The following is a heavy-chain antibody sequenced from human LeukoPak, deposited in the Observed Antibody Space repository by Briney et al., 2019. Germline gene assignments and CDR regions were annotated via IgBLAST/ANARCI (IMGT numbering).Heavy chain of an antibody. CDR2: ISHDGGNK. J-gene: IGHJ4*02. V-gene: IGHV3-30*04. CDR3: AKDLGAYYYGSGEFDY. D-gene: IGHD3-10*01. Sequence: TGGSLRLSCAVSGFTFSSYAMHWVRQAPGKGLEWVAVISHDGGNKYYADSVKGRFTISRDNSKNTLYLQMNSLRAEDTAVYYCAKDLGAYYYGSGEFDYWGQGTLVTVSS. CDR1: GFTFSSYA.